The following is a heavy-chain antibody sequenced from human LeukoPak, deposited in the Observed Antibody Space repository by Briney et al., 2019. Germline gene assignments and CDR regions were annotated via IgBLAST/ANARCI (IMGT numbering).Heavy chain of an antibody. CDR2: IIPIFGTA. V-gene: IGHV1-69*06. J-gene: IGHJ4*02. CDR3: ARDRRSPHSAYDWGHLDS. CDR1: GGTFSSYA. Sequence: SVKVSCKASGGTFSSYAISWVRQAPGQGLEWMGRIIPIFGTANYAQKFQGRVTITADKSTSTAYMELSSLRSEDTAVYYCARDRRSPHSAYDWGHLDSWGQGTLVAVS. D-gene: IGHD5-12*01.